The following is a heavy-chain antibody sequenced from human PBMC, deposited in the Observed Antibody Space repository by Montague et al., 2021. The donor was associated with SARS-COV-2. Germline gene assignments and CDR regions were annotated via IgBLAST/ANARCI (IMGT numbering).Heavy chain of an antibody. CDR3: ARGVPATTFYYYYGMDV. CDR2: INHSGST. V-gene: IGHV4-34*01. J-gene: IGHJ6*02. D-gene: IGHD4-11*01. Sequence: SETLSLTCAVYGGSFSGYYWSWIRQPPGKGLEWIGEINHSGSTNYNPSLKSRVTISVDTSKNQFSLKLSSVTAADTALYYCARGVPATTFYYYYGMDVWGQGTTVTVSS. CDR1: GGSFSGYY.